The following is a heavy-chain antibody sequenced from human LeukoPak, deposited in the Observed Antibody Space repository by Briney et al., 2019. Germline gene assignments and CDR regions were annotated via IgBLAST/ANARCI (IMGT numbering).Heavy chain of an antibody. D-gene: IGHD7-27*01. Sequence: PSETLSLTCAVSGGSISSGSYSWSWIRQPPGKGLEWIGYIYPRGSTYYNPSLKSRVILSLDKSANQFSLNLNSVTAADTAVYYCARFSPRAMGNYLDFWGQGTLVTVSS. CDR1: GGSISSGSYS. V-gene: IGHV4-30-2*01. CDR3: ARFSPRAMGNYLDF. CDR2: IYPRGST. J-gene: IGHJ4*02.